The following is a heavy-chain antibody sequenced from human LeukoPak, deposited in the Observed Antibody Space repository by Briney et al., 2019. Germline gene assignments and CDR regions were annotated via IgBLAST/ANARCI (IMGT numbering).Heavy chain of an antibody. CDR2: INAYNGNT. CDR1: GYTFTYYV. V-gene: IGHV1-18*01. CDR3: ARGEKPYDY. J-gene: IGHJ4*02. D-gene: IGHD1-26*01. Sequence: ASVKVSCKTSGYTFTYYVISWVRQAPGQGLEWMGWINAYNGNTNDAHKFQGRVTMTPDTSTSTAYMELRSLRSDDTAVYYCARGEKPYDYWGQGTLVSVSS.